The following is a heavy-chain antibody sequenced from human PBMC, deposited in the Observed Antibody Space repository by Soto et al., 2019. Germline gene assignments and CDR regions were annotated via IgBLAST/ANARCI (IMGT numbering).Heavy chain of an antibody. D-gene: IGHD3-10*01. J-gene: IGHJ4*02. V-gene: IGHV3-30-3*01. CDR1: GFAFSSYA. Sequence: QVQLVESGGGVVQPGRSLRLSCAASGFAFSSYAMHWVRQAPGKGLEWVAVISYDGSNKYYADSVKGRFTISRDNSKNLLDLQMNSLRAEDTAVYYCERDLSGSGDWGQGSLVTVSS. CDR3: ERDLSGSGD. CDR2: ISYDGSNK.